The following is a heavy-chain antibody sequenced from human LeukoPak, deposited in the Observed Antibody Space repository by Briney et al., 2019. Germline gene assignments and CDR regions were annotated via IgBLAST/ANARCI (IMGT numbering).Heavy chain of an antibody. D-gene: IGHD1-7*01. CDR1: GFTFSSYA. Sequence: GGSLRLSCAASGFTFSSYAMHWVRQAPGKGLEWVAVISYDGSNKYYADSVKGRFTISRDNSKNTLYLQMNSLRAEDTAVYYCARDLITGTSPRYYYYGMDVWGQGTTVTVSS. J-gene: IGHJ6*02. V-gene: IGHV3-30-3*01. CDR3: ARDLITGTSPRYYYYGMDV. CDR2: ISYDGSNK.